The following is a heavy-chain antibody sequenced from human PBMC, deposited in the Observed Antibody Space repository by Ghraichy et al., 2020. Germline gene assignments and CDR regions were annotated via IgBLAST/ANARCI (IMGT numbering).Heavy chain of an antibody. V-gene: IGHV4-30-4*01. Sequence: SETLSLTCTVSGGSISSGDYYWSWIRQPPGKGLEWIGYIYYSGNTYYNPSLKSRVTISVDTSKNQFSLKLNSVTAADTAVYYCARRNVVPAAFFDYWGQGTLVTVSS. CDR2: IYYSGNT. CDR1: GGSISSGDYY. J-gene: IGHJ4*02. CDR3: ARRNVVPAAFFDY. D-gene: IGHD2-2*01.